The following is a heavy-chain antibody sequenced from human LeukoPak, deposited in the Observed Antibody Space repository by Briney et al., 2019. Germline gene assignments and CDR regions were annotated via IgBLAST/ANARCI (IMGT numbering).Heavy chain of an antibody. Sequence: GGSLSHSCVASGYTFSSYGMHWVRQAPGKGLEWVAVIWYDGSVQYYADSVKGRFTISRDNSKNTLHLQMNSLRAEDTAVYYCARVAGLRRPMDVWGQGTTVTVAS. J-gene: IGHJ6*02. CDR1: GYTFSSYG. V-gene: IGHV3-33*01. CDR2: IWYDGSVQ. CDR3: ARVAGLRRPMDV. D-gene: IGHD6-6*01.